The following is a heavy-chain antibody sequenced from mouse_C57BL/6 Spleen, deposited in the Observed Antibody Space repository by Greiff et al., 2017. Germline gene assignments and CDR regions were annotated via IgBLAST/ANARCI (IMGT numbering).Heavy chain of an antibody. D-gene: IGHD1-1*01. V-gene: IGHV1-82*01. CDR1: GYAFSSSW. J-gene: IGHJ2*01. CDR3: ARENYGFDY. Sequence: VQLQQSGPELVKPGASVKISCKASGYAFSSSWMNWVKQRPGKGLEGICRLYPGDGDTNYNGKFKGKATLTADKSSSTAYMQLSSLTSEDSAVYFCARENYGFDYWGQGTTLTVSS. CDR2: LYPGDGDT.